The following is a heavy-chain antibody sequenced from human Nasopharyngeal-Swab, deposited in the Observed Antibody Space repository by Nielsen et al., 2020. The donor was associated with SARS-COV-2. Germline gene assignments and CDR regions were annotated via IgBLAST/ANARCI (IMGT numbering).Heavy chain of an antibody. V-gene: IGHV3-23*01. CDR1: GFTFRSYA. Sequence: GESLKISCAASGFTFRSYAMSWVRQAPGKGLEWVSVISASDYTTYYADSVKGRFTISRDNSKNTVNLQMNSLRAEDTAIYYCAKDRDSGDDSDEYYHYYGMDVWGQGTPVTVFS. CDR2: ISASDYTT. J-gene: IGHJ6*02. D-gene: IGHD5-12*01. CDR3: AKDRDSGDDSDEYYHYYGMDV.